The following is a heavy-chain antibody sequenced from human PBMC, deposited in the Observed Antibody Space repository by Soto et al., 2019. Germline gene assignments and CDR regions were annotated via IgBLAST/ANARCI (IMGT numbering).Heavy chain of an antibody. CDR2: ISYDGSNK. CDR1: GFTFSSYA. Sequence: VQLLESGGGLVQPGGSLRLSCAASGFTFSSYAMHWVRQAPGKGLEWVAVISYDGSNKYYADSVKGRFTISRDNSKNTLYLQMNSLRAEDTAVYYCAKDAMKYYYDSSGYLNYFDYWGQGTLVTVSS. D-gene: IGHD3-22*01. J-gene: IGHJ4*02. V-gene: IGHV3-30-3*02. CDR3: AKDAMKYYYDSSGYLNYFDY.